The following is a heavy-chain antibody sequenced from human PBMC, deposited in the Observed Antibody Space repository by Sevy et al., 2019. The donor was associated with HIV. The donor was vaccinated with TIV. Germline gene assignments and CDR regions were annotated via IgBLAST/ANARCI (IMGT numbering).Heavy chain of an antibody. CDR3: ARSGNIVVVPAAPLDYYYYMDV. Sequence: ASVKVSCKASGYTFTSYGISWVRQAPGQGLEWMGWISAYNGNKNYAQKLQGRVTMTTDTSTSTAYMELRSLRSDDTAVYYCARSGNIVVVPAAPLDYYYYMDVWGKGTTVTVSS. CDR2: ISAYNGNK. J-gene: IGHJ6*03. D-gene: IGHD2-2*01. V-gene: IGHV1-18*04. CDR1: GYTFTSYG.